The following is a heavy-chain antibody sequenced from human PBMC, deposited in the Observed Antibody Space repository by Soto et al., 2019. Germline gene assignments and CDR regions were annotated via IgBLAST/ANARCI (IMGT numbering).Heavy chain of an antibody. J-gene: IGHJ4*02. CDR3: ARDLGGWPDY. D-gene: IGHD2-15*01. CDR1: GYTFTSYA. CDR2: INAGNGNT. Sequence: ASVKVSCKASGYTFTSYAMHWVRQAPGQRLEWMGWINAGNGNTKYSQKFQGRVTVTKNTSASTAYMELSSLRSEDTAVYYCARDLGGWPDYWGQGTLVTVSS. V-gene: IGHV1-3*01.